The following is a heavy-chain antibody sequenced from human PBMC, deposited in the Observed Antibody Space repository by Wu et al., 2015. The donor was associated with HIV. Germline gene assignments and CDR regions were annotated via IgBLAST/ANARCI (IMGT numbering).Heavy chain of an antibody. V-gene: IGHV1-2*02. Sequence: QVQLVQSGAEVKKPGASVRVSCKTSGYTFTGYYIHWVRQAPGQGLEWMGWINANRGGTKYAQKFEGRVTMTRDTSISTAYLELTTLRPDDTAVYYCARDLRRSTAFDMWGQGTMVTVSS. CDR3: ARDLRRSTAFDM. CDR1: GYTFTGYY. CDR2: INANRGGT. J-gene: IGHJ3*02.